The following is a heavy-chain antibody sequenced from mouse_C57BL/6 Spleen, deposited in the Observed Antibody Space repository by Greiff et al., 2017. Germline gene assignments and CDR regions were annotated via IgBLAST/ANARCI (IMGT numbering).Heavy chain of an antibody. Sequence: VQLQQSVAELVRPGASVKLSCTASGFNIKNTYMHWVKQRPEQGLEWIGWIDPATGSTKYAPKFQGKATITADTSSNTAYLQLSNLTAEDTSLYCCAELSDYWGQGTSVTVSS. V-gene: IGHV14-3*01. D-gene: IGHD1-3*01. J-gene: IGHJ4*01. CDR3: AELSDY. CDR1: GFNIKNTY. CDR2: IDPATGST.